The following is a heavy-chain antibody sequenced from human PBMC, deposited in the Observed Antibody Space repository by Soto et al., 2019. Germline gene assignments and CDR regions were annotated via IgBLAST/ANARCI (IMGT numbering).Heavy chain of an antibody. V-gene: IGHV3-15*01. CDR2: IKSIPDGGTT. D-gene: IGHD2-21*01. J-gene: IGHJ5*01. Sequence: GGSLRLSCAASGFTFNNAWMSWVRQAPGKGLEWLGRIKSIPDGGTTDYAAPVKGRFTISRDDSRKTLYLEMNSLRVEDTAIYYCARGRLVVPPFDSWGRGTLVTVS. CDR3: ARGRLVVPPFDS. CDR1: GFTFNNAW.